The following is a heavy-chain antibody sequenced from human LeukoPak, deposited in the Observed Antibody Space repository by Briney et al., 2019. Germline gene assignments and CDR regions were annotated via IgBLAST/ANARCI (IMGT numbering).Heavy chain of an antibody. CDR2: INHSGST. CDR3: ARDLCGDYYYYYGMDA. J-gene: IGHJ6*02. V-gene: IGHV4-34*01. Sequence: SETLSLTCAVYGGSFSGYYWSWIRQPPGKGLEWIGEINHSGSTNYNPSLKSRVTISVDTSKNQFSLKLSSVTAADTAVYYCARDLCGDYYYYYGMDAWGQGTTVTVSS. D-gene: IGHD4-17*01. CDR1: GGSFSGYY.